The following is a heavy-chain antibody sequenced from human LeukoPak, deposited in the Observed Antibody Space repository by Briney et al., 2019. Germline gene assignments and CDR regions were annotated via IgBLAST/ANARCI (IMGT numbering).Heavy chain of an antibody. Sequence: GGSLRLSCAASGFTFSSHTMSWVRQAPGKGLEWVSGISGSGVNTYYANSVKGRFTISRDKFMNTLYLQMNSLRAEDTAIYYCSAILYHWGQGTLVIVSS. CDR3: SAILYH. CDR1: GFTFSSHT. D-gene: IGHD2-2*01. J-gene: IGHJ4*02. CDR2: ISGSGVNT. V-gene: IGHV3-23*01.